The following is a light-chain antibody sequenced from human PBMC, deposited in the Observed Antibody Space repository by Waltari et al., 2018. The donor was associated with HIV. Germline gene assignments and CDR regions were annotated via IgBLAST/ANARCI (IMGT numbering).Light chain of an antibody. Sequence: QSALTQPASVSGSPGQSITISCTGTSNDVGSSNYVSWHQQHPADAPPLIIHDVSDRPSGISNLFAGSKSGNTASLTISGLQTEDEADYYCSSYTSSTTYVFGTGTRVTVL. CDR3: SSYTSSTTYV. J-gene: IGLJ1*01. V-gene: IGLV2-14*03. CDR1: SNDVGSSNY. CDR2: DVS.